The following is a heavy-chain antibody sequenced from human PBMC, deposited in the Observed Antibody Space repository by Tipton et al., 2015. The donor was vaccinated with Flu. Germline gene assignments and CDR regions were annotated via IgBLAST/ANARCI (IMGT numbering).Heavy chain of an antibody. Sequence: TLSLTCTVSGGSISSYYWSWIRQPPGKGLEWIGYIYYSGSTNYNPSLKSRVTISVDTSKNQFSLKLSSVTAADTAVYYCASWSSNWGGVFDIWGQGTMVTVSS. CDR2: IYYSGST. CDR3: ASWSSNWGGVFDI. CDR1: GGSISSYY. D-gene: IGHD7-27*01. V-gene: IGHV4-59*08. J-gene: IGHJ3*02.